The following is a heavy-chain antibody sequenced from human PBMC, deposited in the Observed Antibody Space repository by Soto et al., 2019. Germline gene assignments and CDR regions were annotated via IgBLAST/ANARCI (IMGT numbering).Heavy chain of an antibody. V-gene: IGHV5-51*01. D-gene: IGHD3-22*01. CDR3: ARLNYYDSSGYYQDAFDI. J-gene: IGHJ3*02. CDR2: IYPGDSDT. CDR1: GYTFTSYA. Sequence: GASVKVSCKASGYTFTSYAMHWVRQMPGKGLEWMGIIYPGDSDTRYSPSFQGQVTISADKSISTAYLQWSSLKASDTAMYYCARLNYYDSSGYYQDAFDIWGQGTMVTVSS.